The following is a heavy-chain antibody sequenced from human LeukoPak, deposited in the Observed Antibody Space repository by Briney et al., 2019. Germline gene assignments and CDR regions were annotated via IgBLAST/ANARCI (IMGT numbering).Heavy chain of an antibody. J-gene: IGHJ4*02. CDR3: VRVGTDSIGSYPDY. D-gene: IGHD3-22*01. CDR2: IWSDGSKK. CDR1: GFTFSSCG. V-gene: IGHV3-33*01. Sequence: GGSLRLSCTASGFTFSSCGMHWVRQAPGQGLEWVAVIWSDGSKKYHADSVKGRFTISRDNTKNMLYLQMNSLRAEDTAIYYCVRVGTDSIGSYPDYWDQGTLVTVTS.